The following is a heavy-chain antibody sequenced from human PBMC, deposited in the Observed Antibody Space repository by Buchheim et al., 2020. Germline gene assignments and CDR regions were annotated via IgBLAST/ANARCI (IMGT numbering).Heavy chain of an antibody. CDR3: ASSTPGILWFGEAGREGMDV. J-gene: IGHJ6*02. CDR2: ISSSRSTK. D-gene: IGHD3-10*01. CDR1: GFTFGSYG. V-gene: IGHV3-48*02. Sequence: EVQLVESGGGLVQLGRSLRLSCAASGFTFGSYGMNWVRQAPGKGLEWVSFISSSRSTKNYADSVKGRFTISRDNAKNSLYLQMNSLRDEDKAVYYCASSTPGILWFGEAGREGMDVWGQGTT.